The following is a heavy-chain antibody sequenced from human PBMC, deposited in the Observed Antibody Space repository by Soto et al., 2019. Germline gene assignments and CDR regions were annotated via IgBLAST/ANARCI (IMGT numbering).Heavy chain of an antibody. V-gene: IGHV5-51*01. CDR2: IYPGDSDT. D-gene: IGHD3-22*01. J-gene: IGHJ6*02. CDR1: GYSFTSYW. CDR3: ARHSSGYYYSNYYYGMDV. Sequence: PGESLKISCKGSGYSFTSYWIGWVRQMPGKGLEWMGIIYPGDSDTRYSPSFQGQVTISADKSISTAYLQWSSLKASDTAMYYCARHSSGYYYSNYYYGMDVWGQGTTVTVSS.